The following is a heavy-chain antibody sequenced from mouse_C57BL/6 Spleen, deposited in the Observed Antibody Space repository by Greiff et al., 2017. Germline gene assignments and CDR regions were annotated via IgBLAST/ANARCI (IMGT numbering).Heavy chain of an antibody. Sequence: EVQLQQSGPELVKPGASVKISCKASGYTFTDYYMNWVKQSHGKSLEWIGDINPNNGGTSYNQKFKGKATLTVDKSSSTAYMELRSLTSEDSAVYYCARDYGSRQYWYFDVWGTGTTVTVSS. CDR1: GYTFTDYY. CDR3: ARDYGSRQYWYFDV. CDR2: INPNNGGT. D-gene: IGHD1-1*01. J-gene: IGHJ1*03. V-gene: IGHV1-26*01.